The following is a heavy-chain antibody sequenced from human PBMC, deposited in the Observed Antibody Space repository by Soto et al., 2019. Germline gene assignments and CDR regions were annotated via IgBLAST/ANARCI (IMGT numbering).Heavy chain of an antibody. CDR3: ARMPVTTNAFDI. CDR2: IDCDDDK. D-gene: IGHD4-17*01. J-gene: IGHJ3*02. CDR1: GFSLSTSGMR. V-gene: IGHV2-70*04. Sequence: SGPTRVNPTHTLTLTCTFSGFSLSTSGMRVICIRQPPGKALEWLARIDCDDDKFYSTSLKTRLTISKDTSKNQVVLTMTNMDPVDTATYYCARMPVTTNAFDIWGQGTMVTVS.